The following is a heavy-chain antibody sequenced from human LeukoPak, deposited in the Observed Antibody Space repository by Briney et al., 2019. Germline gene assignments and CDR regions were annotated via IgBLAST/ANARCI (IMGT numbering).Heavy chain of an antibody. J-gene: IGHJ4*02. CDR2: ICYSGST. CDR1: GGSISSSSYY. D-gene: IGHD6-19*01. CDR3: ASSGWYAIDY. Sequence: NPSETLSLTCTVSGGSISSSSYYWGWIRQPPGKGLEWIGSICYSGSTYYNPSLKSRVTISVDTSKNQFSLKLSSVTAADTAVYYCASSGWYAIDYWGQGTLVTVSS. V-gene: IGHV4-39*01.